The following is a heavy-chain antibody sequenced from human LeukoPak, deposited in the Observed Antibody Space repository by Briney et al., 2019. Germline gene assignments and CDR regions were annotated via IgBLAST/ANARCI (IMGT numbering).Heavy chain of an antibody. D-gene: IGHD5-12*01. Sequence: ASVKVSCKASGYTFTSYGISWVRQAPGQGLEWMGWISAYNGNTNYAQKLQGRVTMTTDTSTSTAYMELRSLRSDDTAVYYCARDMSDIVATTEGYWGQGTLVTVSS. CDR3: ARDMSDIVATTEGY. V-gene: IGHV1-18*01. CDR1: GYTFTSYG. CDR2: ISAYNGNT. J-gene: IGHJ4*02.